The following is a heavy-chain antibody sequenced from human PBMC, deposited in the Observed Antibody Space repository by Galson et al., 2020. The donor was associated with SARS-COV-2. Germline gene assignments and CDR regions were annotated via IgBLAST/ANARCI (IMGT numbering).Heavy chain of an antibody. CDR1: GFTFSSYA. J-gene: IGHJ5*02. D-gene: IGHD5-12*01. V-gene: IGHV3-30-3*01. CDR3: ARCCGYDFS. CDR2: ISYDGSNK. Sequence: GESLKISCAASGFTFSSYAMHWVRQAPGKGLEWVAVISYDGSNKYYADSVKGRFTISRDNSKNTLYLQMNSLRAEDTAVYYCARCCGYDFSWGQGTLVTVSS.